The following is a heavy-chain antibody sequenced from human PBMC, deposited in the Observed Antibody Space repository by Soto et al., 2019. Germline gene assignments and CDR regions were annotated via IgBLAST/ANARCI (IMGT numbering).Heavy chain of an antibody. D-gene: IGHD2-15*01. CDR3: AKDAAILGYCSGGSCYGPDAFDI. Sequence: PGGSLRLSCAASGLTFSSYAMSWVRQAPGKGLEWVSAISGSGGSTYYADSVKGRFTISRDNSKNTLYLQMNSLGAEDTAVYYCAKDAAILGYCSGGSCYGPDAFDIWGQGTMVTVSS. V-gene: IGHV3-23*01. J-gene: IGHJ3*02. CDR1: GLTFSSYA. CDR2: ISGSGGST.